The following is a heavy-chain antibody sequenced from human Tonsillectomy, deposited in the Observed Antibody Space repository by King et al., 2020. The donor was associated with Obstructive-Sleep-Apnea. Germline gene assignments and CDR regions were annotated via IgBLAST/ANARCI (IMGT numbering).Heavy chain of an antibody. CDR3: ARGPVGLGY. V-gene: IGHV4-38-2*02. Sequence: QLQESGPGLVKPSETLSLTCTVSGSSISSGYYWGWIRQPPGKGLEWIGSIYHSGSTYYNPSLKSRVTISVDTSKNQFSLKLSSVTAADTAVYYCARGPVGLGYWGQGTLVTVSS. CDR1: GSSISSGYY. J-gene: IGHJ4*02. D-gene: IGHD4-23*01. CDR2: IYHSGST.